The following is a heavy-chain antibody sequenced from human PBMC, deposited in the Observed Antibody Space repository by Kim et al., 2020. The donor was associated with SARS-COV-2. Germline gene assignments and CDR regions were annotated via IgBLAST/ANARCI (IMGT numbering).Heavy chain of an antibody. V-gene: IGHV3-23*01. CDR2: SK. CDR3: AKGYSSGWFN. D-gene: IGHD6-19*01. J-gene: IGHJ4*02. Sequence: SKYYADSVKGRFTISRDNSKNTLYLQMNSLRAEDTAVYYCAKGYSSGWFNWGQGTLVTVSS.